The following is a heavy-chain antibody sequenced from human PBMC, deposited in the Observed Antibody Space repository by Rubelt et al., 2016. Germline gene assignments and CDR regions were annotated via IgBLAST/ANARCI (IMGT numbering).Heavy chain of an antibody. V-gene: IGHV4-39*07. CDR1: GGSISSSSYY. CDR2: IFYSGST. J-gene: IGHJ4*02. D-gene: IGHD1-26*01. CDR3: ARSAPGSYYGY. Sequence: QLQLQESGPGLVKPSETLSLTCTVSGGSISSSSYYWGWIRQPPGKGLEWIGSIFYSGSTYYNPSLKSRVTISVDTSKNQFSLKLSSVTAADTAVYYCARSAPGSYYGYWGQGTLVTVSS.